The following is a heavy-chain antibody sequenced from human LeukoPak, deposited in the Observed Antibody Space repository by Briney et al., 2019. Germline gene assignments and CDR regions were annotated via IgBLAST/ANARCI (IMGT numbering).Heavy chain of an antibody. CDR2: ITRSSDDT. D-gene: IGHD3-10*01. Sequence: KPGGSLRLSCAASGFTFSDYDMSWVRQAPGKGLEWVSYITRSSDDTNYADSVKGRFTISRDNAKNSLSLQMNSLRAEAKALYYCGSHGSGMFDYWGQGTLVTVSS. CDR3: GSHGSGMFDY. V-gene: IGHV3-11*06. J-gene: IGHJ4*02. CDR1: GFTFSDYD.